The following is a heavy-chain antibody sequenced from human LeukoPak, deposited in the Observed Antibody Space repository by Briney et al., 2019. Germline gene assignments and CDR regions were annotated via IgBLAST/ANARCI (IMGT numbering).Heavy chain of an antibody. CDR2: ISAYNGKT. J-gene: IGHJ3*02. CDR3: ARWDGYNGDAFDI. CDR1: GYTFTSYG. D-gene: IGHD5-24*01. Sequence: ASVKVSCKASGYTFTSYGISWVGQARGQGGEWRGWISAYNGKTNYAQKLQGRVTITTDTYTRKAYMEMRRQRDDEKAVYYCARWDGYNGDAFDIWGQGTMVTVSS. V-gene: IGHV1-18*01.